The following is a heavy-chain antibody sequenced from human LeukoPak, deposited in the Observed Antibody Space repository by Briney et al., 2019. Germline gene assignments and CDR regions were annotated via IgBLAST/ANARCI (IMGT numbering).Heavy chain of an antibody. V-gene: IGHV4-39*07. D-gene: IGHD2/OR15-2a*01. Sequence: PSETLSLTCTVSGGSISSSSYYWGWIRQPPGKGLEWIGSIYYSGSTYYNPSLKSRVTISVDTSKNQFSLKLSSVTAADTAVYYCASRRGGSNYYYYYMDVWGKGTTVTVSS. J-gene: IGHJ6*03. CDR3: ASRRGGSNYYYYYMDV. CDR2: IYYSGST. CDR1: GGSISSSSYY.